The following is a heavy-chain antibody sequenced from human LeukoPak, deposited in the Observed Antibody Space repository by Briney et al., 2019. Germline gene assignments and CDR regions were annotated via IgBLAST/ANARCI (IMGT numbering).Heavy chain of an antibody. J-gene: IGHJ4*02. V-gene: IGHV1-3*01. CDR3: ARDRISGWYYYLDY. CDR2: INAGNGNT. CDR1: GYTFTTYS. D-gene: IGHD6-19*01. Sequence: GASVKVSCKASGYTFTTYSVHWVRQAPGQRLEWMGWINAGNGNTKYSQKFQGRVTITRDTSASTAYMELSSLRSEDTAVYYCARDRISGWYYYLDYWGQGTLVTVSS.